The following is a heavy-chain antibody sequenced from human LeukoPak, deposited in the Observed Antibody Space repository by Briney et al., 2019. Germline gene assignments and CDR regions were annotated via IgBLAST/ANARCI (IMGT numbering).Heavy chain of an antibody. V-gene: IGHV4-34*01. CDR1: GGSFSGYY. CDR3: ARKGLRRGDIYYYMDV. Sequence: KPSETLSLTCAVYGGSFSGYYWSWIRQPPGKGLEWIGEINNSGSTNYNPSLKSRVTIPEDTSKNQFPLMLSSLTPAAPAVYYCARKGLRRGDIYYYMDVWGKGTTVTVSS. CDR2: INNSGST. J-gene: IGHJ6*03. D-gene: IGHD2-21*01.